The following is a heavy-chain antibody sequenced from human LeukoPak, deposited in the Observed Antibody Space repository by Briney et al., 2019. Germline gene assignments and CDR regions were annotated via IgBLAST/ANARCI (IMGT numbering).Heavy chain of an antibody. V-gene: IGHV3-23*01. CDR1: GFTFSSYA. CDR3: AKGVGWLRPKYYFDY. J-gene: IGHJ4*02. Sequence: GGSLRLSCAAFGFTFSSYAMSWVRQAPGKGLEWVSAISGSGGSTYYADSVKGRFTISRDNSKNTLYLQMNSLRAEDTAVYYCAKGVGWLRPKYYFDYWGQGTLVTVSS. CDR2: ISGSGGST. D-gene: IGHD5-24*01.